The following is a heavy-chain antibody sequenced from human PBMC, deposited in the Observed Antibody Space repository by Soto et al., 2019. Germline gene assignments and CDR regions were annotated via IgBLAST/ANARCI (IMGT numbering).Heavy chain of an antibody. CDR1: GFPFSDHQ. CDR2: SRNKANSYTT. Sequence: EVQLVESGGGLVQPGGSLRLSCAASGFPFSDHQMDWVRQAPGKGLEWVGRSRNKANSYTTEYAASVKGRFTISRDDSKNSLYLHMDSLKIEDTAVYYCARVVGAPNWFDLWGQGTLVTVSS. D-gene: IGHD1-26*01. J-gene: IGHJ5*02. CDR3: ARVVGAPNWFDL. V-gene: IGHV3-72*01.